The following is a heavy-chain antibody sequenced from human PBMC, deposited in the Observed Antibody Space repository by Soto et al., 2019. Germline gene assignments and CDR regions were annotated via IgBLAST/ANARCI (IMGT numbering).Heavy chain of an antibody. V-gene: IGHV1-69*01. J-gene: IGHJ6*02. Sequence: QVQLVQSGAEVKKPGSSVKVSCKASGGTFSSYAISWVRQAPGQGLEWMGGIIPSFGTANYAQKFQGRVRITADEYASTAYMELSSLRPKDTAVYYCASARIAAAYYYFYYGMDVWGQGTTVTVSS. CDR2: IIPSFGTA. CDR1: GGTFSSYA. CDR3: ASARIAAAYYYFYYGMDV. D-gene: IGHD6-13*01.